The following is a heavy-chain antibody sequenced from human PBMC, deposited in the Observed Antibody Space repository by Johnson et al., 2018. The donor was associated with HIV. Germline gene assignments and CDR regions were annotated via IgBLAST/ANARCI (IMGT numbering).Heavy chain of an antibody. Sequence: VQLVESGGGVVQPGRSLRLSCAASGFTFSSYAIHWVRQAPGKGLEWVAVISYDGSNKYYADSVKGRFTISRDNSKNTLYLQMNSLRAEDTAWYYCQGGYCSSTSCRGDAFDIWGQGTMVTVSS. CDR1: GFTFSSYA. CDR3: QGGYCSSTSCRGDAFDI. V-gene: IGHV3-30-3*01. J-gene: IGHJ3*02. D-gene: IGHD2-2*01. CDR2: ISYDGSNK.